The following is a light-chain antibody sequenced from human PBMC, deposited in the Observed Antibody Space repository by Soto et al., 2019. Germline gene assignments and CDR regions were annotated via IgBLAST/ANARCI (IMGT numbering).Light chain of an antibody. V-gene: IGLV1-44*01. Sequence: QSALTQPPSASGTPGQRDTISCSGGSSNIGRNSVSWYQQVPGTAPKLIIFNNNERPSGIPGRFSGSKSGASASLAIVGLQSEDEADYFCASWDDNLNGPLLFGGGTKLTVL. CDR1: SSNIGRNS. CDR3: ASWDDNLNGPLL. CDR2: NNN. J-gene: IGLJ2*01.